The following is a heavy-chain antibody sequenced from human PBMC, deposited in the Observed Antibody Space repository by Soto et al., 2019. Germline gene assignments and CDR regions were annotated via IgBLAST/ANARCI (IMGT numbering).Heavy chain of an antibody. J-gene: IGHJ4*02. D-gene: IGHD3-3*01. CDR1: EGSISSSIYY. Sequence: SETLAVSCTFSEGSISSSIYYWGWIRQPPGKGLEWIGSIYYSGSTYYNPSLKSRVTICVDTSKNQFSLKLSSVTAADTAVYYRARHEFLEWLMDFDYWGQGTMVTVSS. V-gene: IGHV4-39*01. CDR3: ARHEFLEWLMDFDY. CDR2: IYYSGST.